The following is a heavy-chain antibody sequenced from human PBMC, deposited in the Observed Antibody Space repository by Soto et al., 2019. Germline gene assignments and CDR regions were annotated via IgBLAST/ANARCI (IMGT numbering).Heavy chain of an antibody. V-gene: IGHV3-23*01. CDR1: GFTFSSYA. D-gene: IGHD3-10*01. CDR3: AKEGHYCAGKGVRLYYYYGMDV. CDR2: IRGSGGST. Sequence: EVQLLESGGGLVQPGGSLRLSCAASGFTFSSYAMSWVRQAPGKGLEWVSAIRGSGGSTYYADPVKGRFTIARDNSKKTLYMQMSSLRAEDTAVYYCAKEGHYCAGKGVRLYYYYGMDVWGQGTTVTVSS. J-gene: IGHJ6*02.